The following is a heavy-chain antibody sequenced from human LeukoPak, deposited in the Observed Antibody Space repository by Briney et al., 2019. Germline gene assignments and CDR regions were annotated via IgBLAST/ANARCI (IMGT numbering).Heavy chain of an antibody. V-gene: IGHV4-59*03. CDR3: AGAPAASPTWFDP. Sequence: PSGTLSLTCTISRGSITNYYWSWIRQPPGKGLAWIGYVFYSGSTNYNPSLKSRVTISLDTSRNQFSLKLSSVTAADTAVYYCAGAPAASPTWFDPWGQGTLVTVSS. CDR2: VFYSGST. CDR1: RGSITNYY. D-gene: IGHD2-2*01. J-gene: IGHJ5*02.